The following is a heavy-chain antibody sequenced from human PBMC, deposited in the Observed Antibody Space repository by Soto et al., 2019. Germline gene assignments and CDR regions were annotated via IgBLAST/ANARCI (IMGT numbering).Heavy chain of an antibody. CDR3: ARSSKSAPGPY. J-gene: IGHJ4*02. CDR1: GYSFISYW. CDR2: IYPIDSDA. V-gene: IGHV5-51*01. D-gene: IGHD6-6*01. Sequence: PGESLKISCKASGYSFISYWIAWVRRMPGKGLEWMGVIYPIDSDARYSPAFQGQVTLSVDKSINTAYLQWNSLKASDTAMYYCARSSKSAPGPYWGQGTLVTVSS.